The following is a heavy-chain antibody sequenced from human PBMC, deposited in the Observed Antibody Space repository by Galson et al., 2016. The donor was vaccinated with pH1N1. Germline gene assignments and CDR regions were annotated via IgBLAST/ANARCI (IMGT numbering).Heavy chain of an antibody. CDR1: GVSISGYY. CDR3: ARSGSIYGSDAFDM. CDR2: IYYNGHT. J-gene: IGHJ3*02. Sequence: SETLSLTCSVSGVSISGYYWGWIRQSPGKGLDYVGYIYYNGHTNYSPSLKSRVTMSLDMSKNQFSLKLTSVTAADTAVYFCARSGSIYGSDAFDMWGQGTTVTVSS. D-gene: IGHD2-21*01. V-gene: IGHV4-59*01.